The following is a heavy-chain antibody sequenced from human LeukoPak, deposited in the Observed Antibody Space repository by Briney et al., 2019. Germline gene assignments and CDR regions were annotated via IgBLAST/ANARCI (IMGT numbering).Heavy chain of an antibody. D-gene: IGHD6-19*01. CDR3: ARDRAVAGLCDY. V-gene: IGHV3-21*01. CDR2: ISSSSSYI. CDR1: GFTFSSYS. J-gene: IGHJ4*02. Sequence: GGSLRLSCAASGFTFSSYSMNWVRQAPGKGLEWVSSISSSSSYIYYADSVKGRFTISRDNAKNSLYLQMNSLRVEDTAVYYCARDRAVAGLCDYWGQGTLVTVSS.